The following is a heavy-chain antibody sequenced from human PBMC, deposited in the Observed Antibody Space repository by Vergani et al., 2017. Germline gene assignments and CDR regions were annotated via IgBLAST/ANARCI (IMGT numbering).Heavy chain of an antibody. CDR1: GYTFTSYG. CDR3: ASRDITIFGVVIIRGYYYYGMDV. J-gene: IGHJ6*02. D-gene: IGHD3-3*01. CDR2: ISAYNGNT. V-gene: IGHV1-18*01. Sequence: QVQLVQSGAEVKKPGASVKVSCKASGYTFTSYGISWVRQAPGQGLEWMGWISAYNGNTNYAQQLQGRVTMTTDTSTSTAYMELRSLRSDDTAVSYCASRDITIFGVVIIRGYYYYGMDVWGQGTTVTVSS.